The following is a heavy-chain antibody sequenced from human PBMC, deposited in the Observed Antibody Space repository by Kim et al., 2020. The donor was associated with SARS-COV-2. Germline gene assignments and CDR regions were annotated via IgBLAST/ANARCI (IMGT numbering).Heavy chain of an antibody. CDR1: GGTFSSYT. J-gene: IGHJ4*02. CDR2: IIPILGIA. V-gene: IGHV1-69*02. CDR3: ARELLWFGELSYYFDY. D-gene: IGHD3-10*01. Sequence: SVKVSCKASGGTFSSYTISWVRQAPGQGLEWMGRIIPILGIANYARKFQGRVTITADKSTSTAYMELSSLRSEDTAVYYCARELLWFGELSYYFDYWGQGTLVTVSS.